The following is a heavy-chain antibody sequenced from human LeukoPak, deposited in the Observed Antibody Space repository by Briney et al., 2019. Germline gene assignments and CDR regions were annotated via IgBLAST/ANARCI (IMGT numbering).Heavy chain of an antibody. Sequence: PGGSLRLSCGASGFSFSAAWMTWVRQAPGKGLEWVATIKNDGSGKYYVDSVKGRFTLSRDNAKNLVYLQMNSLRVEDTAVYYCVNLGYSDGGQGTLVTVSS. V-gene: IGHV3-7*01. CDR1: GFSFSAAW. D-gene: IGHD5-12*01. CDR3: VNLGYSD. CDR2: IKNDGSGK. J-gene: IGHJ4*02.